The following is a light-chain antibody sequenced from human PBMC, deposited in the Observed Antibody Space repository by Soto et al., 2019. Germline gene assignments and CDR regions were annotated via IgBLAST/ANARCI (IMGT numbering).Light chain of an antibody. CDR1: QSVYTY. CDR2: RAS. Sequence: DIQMTQSPSTLSVSVGDRVTITCRASQSVYTYLAWYQHKPGEAPNLLIYRASNLRSGVPSRFGGSGSGTEFTLAISSLQPDDCATYYCQQYRDYPFTFGQGTKLEIK. V-gene: IGKV1-5*03. J-gene: IGKJ2*01. CDR3: QQYRDYPFT.